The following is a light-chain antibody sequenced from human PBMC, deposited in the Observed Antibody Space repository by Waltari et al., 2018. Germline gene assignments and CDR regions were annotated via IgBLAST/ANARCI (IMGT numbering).Light chain of an antibody. V-gene: IGLV2-11*01. Sequence: QSALTQPRSVSGSPGQSVTISCTGTSNDVGGYHYVSWYQHHLGEVPKLMIYDVTQRPSGVPDRFSGSKSGNTASLTISGLQADDEADYYCSSYGGTYFVFGGGTRLTVL. CDR2: DVT. CDR1: SNDVGGYHY. J-gene: IGLJ2*01. CDR3: SSYGGTYFV.